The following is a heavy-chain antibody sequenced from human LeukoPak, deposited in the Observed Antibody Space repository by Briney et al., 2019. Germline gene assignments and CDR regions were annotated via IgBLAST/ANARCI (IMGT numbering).Heavy chain of an antibody. J-gene: IGHJ4*02. D-gene: IGHD4-17*01. CDR2: INSDGSST. CDR1: GFTFSSYW. Sequence: GGSLRLSCAASGFTFSSYWMHWVRQAPGKGLVWVSRINSDGSSTSYADSVKGRFTISRDNAKNTLSLQMNSLRADDTAVYYCARATTVTGPNTGPVLDYWGQGTLVTVSS. CDR3: ARATTVTGPNTGPVLDY. V-gene: IGHV3-74*01.